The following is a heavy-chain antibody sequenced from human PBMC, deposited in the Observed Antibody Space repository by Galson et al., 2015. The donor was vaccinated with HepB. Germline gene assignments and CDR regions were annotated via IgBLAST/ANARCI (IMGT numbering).Heavy chain of an antibody. CDR1: GGSISSGDYY. J-gene: IGHJ4*02. CDR3: AIGAAPGGVDY. Sequence: TLSLTCTVSGGSISSGDYYWSWIRQPPGKGLEWIGYIYYSGSTYYNPSLKSRVTISVDTSKIQFSLKLSSVTAADTAVYYCAIGAAPGGVDYWGQGTLVTVSS. CDR2: IYYSGST. D-gene: IGHD6-13*01. V-gene: IGHV4-30-4*01.